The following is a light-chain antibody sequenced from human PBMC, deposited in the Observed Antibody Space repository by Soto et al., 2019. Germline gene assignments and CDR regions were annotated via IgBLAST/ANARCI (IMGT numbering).Light chain of an antibody. Sequence: DSVMGQSPDSLAVSLCERATINCKSGHMCLYSSNNNNYLAWYQQKPGQPPKLLIYWASTRESGVPDRFSGSGSGTDFTLTISSLQAEDVAVYYCQQYDSIPRTFGQGTKVDNK. CDR1: HMCLYSSNNNNY. V-gene: IGKV4-1*01. CDR2: WAS. CDR3: QQYDSIPRT. J-gene: IGKJ1*01.